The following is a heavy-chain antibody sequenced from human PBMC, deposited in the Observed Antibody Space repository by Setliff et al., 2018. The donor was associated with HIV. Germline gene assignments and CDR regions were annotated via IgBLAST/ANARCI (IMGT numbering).Heavy chain of an antibody. CDR1: GDSIRGYY. D-gene: IGHD5-12*01. Sequence: SETLSLTCTVSGDSIRGYYWSWIRQPPGKGLEWMGYVFYNGDTAYNPSLKSRLTISVDTSKSQFSLKLSSVTAADTAVYYCARGLVVVTDSDYDTNYYYYYYMDVWGKGTTVTVSS. V-gene: IGHV4-59*12. CDR3: ARGLVVVTDSDYDTNYYYYYYMDV. CDR2: VFYNGDT. J-gene: IGHJ6*03.